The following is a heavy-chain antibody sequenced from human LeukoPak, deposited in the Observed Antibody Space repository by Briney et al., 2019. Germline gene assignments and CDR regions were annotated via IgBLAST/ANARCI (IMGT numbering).Heavy chain of an antibody. J-gene: IGHJ6*03. CDR1: RGSMNSYY. CDR2: IDQSGST. V-gene: IGHV4-59*01. Sequence: SETLSLTCTVSRGSMNSYYWSWFRQPPGKRPEWVGYIDQSGSTTYNPSLKSRVTISVDTSKNQFSLKLTSMTAADTAVYYCARGYCSGGSCYSYYYYNYMDVWGKGTTVTVSS. CDR3: ARGYCSGGSCYSYYYYNYMDV. D-gene: IGHD2-15*01.